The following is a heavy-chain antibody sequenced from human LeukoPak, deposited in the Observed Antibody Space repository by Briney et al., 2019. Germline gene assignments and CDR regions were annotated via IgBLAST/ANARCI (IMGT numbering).Heavy chain of an antibody. J-gene: IGHJ3*02. CDR3: AKGPVAEWLLFFDI. CDR1: GGTFSSHA. Sequence: ASVKVSCKASGGTFSSHAISWVLQAPGQGLEWMGGIIPIFGTANYAQKFQGRVTITADESTSTAYMELSSLRSEDTAVYYCAKGPVAEWLLFFDIWGQGTMVTVSS. CDR2: IIPIFGTA. D-gene: IGHD3-3*01. V-gene: IGHV1-69*01.